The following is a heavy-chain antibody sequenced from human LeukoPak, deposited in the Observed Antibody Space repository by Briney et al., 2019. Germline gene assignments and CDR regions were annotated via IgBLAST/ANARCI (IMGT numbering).Heavy chain of an antibody. V-gene: IGHV1-46*01. CDR1: GYTFTSYY. CDR3: ARATNFYYSYGMDV. CDR2: INPSSGAT. D-gene: IGHD1-26*01. Sequence: ASLKVSCKTSGYTFTSYYIHWVRHAPGQGLEWMGIINPSSGATNYAQKFQGRVTMTRDTSTSTVYMEMSSQRSEDTAVYYCARATNFYYSYGMDVWGQGTTVTVSS. J-gene: IGHJ6*02.